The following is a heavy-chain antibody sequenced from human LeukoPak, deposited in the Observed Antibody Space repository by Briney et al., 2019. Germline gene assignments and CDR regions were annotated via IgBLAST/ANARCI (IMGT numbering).Heavy chain of an antibody. Sequence: PGGSLRLSCAASGFTFSSYAMSWVRQAPGKGLEWVSAFSDSGGTTYYADSVTGRFTISRDNSKNTLYLQMNSLRAEDTAVYYCAKGQYYFDYWGQGTLVTVSS. CDR3: AKGQYYFDY. J-gene: IGHJ4*02. CDR1: GFTFSSYA. V-gene: IGHV3-23*01. CDR2: FSDSGGTT. D-gene: IGHD4-11*01.